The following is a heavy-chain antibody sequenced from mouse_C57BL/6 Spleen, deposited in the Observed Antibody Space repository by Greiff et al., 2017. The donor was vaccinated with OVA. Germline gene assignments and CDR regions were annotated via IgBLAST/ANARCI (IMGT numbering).Heavy chain of an antibody. V-gene: IGHV1-20*01. CDR2: INPYNGDT. J-gene: IGHJ4*01. Sequence: EVQLQESGPELVKPGDSVKISCKASGYSFTGYFMNWVMQSHGKSLEWIGRINPYNGDTFYNQKFKGKATLTVDKSSSTAHMELRSLTSEDSAVYYCTTYYSNLYAMDYWGQGTSVTVSS. CDR3: TTYYSNLYAMDY. CDR1: GYSFTGYF. D-gene: IGHD2-5*01.